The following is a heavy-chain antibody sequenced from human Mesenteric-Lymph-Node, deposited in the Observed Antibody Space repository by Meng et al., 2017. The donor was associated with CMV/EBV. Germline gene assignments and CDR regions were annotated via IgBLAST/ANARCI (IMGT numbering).Heavy chain of an antibody. CDR2: INSDGSST. J-gene: IGHJ4*02. Sequence: GGSLRLSCAASGFTFRSYWMHWVRQAPGKGLVWVSRINSDGSSTTYADSVRGRFTISRDNSKTSLYLQMNSLKTEDTAVYYCAPDVPQPLAQIDYWGQGTLVTVSS. CDR3: APDVPQPLAQIDY. V-gene: IGHV3-74*01. D-gene: IGHD2-2*01. CDR1: GFTFRSYW.